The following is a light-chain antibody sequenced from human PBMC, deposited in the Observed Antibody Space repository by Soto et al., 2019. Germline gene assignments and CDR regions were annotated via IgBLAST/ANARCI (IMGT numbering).Light chain of an antibody. Sequence: EIVLTQSPATLSVSPGERVTLSCRASQSVDINLAWYQQKPGQAPRLLIYGASTRATDMSGTFSGRGSGTEFTLTISSLQSEDFAVYHCQQYNNWPRTFGQGTKV. CDR2: GAS. CDR1: QSVDIN. V-gene: IGKV3-15*01. J-gene: IGKJ1*01. CDR3: QQYNNWPRT.